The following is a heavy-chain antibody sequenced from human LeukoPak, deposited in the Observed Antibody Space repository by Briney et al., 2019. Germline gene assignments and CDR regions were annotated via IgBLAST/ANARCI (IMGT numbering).Heavy chain of an antibody. Sequence: PGGSLRLSCAAPGFTFSGYALHWVRQAPGKGLEWVAVISYDGRDKHFADSVKGRFTISRDNSKNTLFLQMNSLRAEDTAVYYCARDKDLYANYYFDYWGQGTLVTVSS. J-gene: IGHJ4*02. CDR2: ISYDGRDK. CDR1: GFTFSGYA. CDR3: ARDKDLYANYYFDY. V-gene: IGHV3-30*04. D-gene: IGHD5/OR15-5a*01.